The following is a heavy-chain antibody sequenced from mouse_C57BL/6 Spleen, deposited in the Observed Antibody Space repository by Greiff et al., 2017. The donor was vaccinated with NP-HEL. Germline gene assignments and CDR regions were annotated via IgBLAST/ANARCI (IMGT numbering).Heavy chain of an antibody. D-gene: IGHD1-1*01. V-gene: IGHV1-80*01. J-gene: IGHJ2*01. CDR2: IYPGDGDT. CDR3: ARSTTVVATRWYFDY. CDR1: GYAFSSYW. Sequence: VNVVESGAELVKPGASVKISCKASGYAFSSYWMNWVKQRPGKGLEWIGQIYPGDGDTNYNGKFKGKATLTADKSSSTAYMQLSSLTSEDSAVYFCARSTTVVATRWYFDYWGQGTTLTVSS.